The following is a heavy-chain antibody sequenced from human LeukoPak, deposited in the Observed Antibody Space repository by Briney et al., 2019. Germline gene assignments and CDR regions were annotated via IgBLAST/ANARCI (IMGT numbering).Heavy chain of an antibody. CDR3: ARDVGISMVRGVIHPLDY. Sequence: PSETLSLACTVSGGSISSSSYHWGWIRQPPGKGLEWIGSIYHSGSTHYNPSLKSRVTVSVDSSKNQFSLKLSSVTAADTAVYYCARDVGISMVRGVIHPLDYWGQGTLVTVS. CDR1: GGSISSSSYH. V-gene: IGHV4-39*07. D-gene: IGHD3-10*01. CDR2: IYHSGST. J-gene: IGHJ4*02.